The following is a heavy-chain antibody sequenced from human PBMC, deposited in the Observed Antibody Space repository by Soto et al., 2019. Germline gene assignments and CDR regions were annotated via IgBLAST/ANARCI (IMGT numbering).Heavy chain of an antibody. CDR3: ARGPRLDNYYYYMDV. D-gene: IGHD6-19*01. CDR2: TYYRSKWYN. CDR1: GDSVSSNSAA. J-gene: IGHJ6*03. V-gene: IGHV6-1*01. Sequence: SQTLSLNCAISGDSVSSNSAAWNWIRQSPSRGLEWMGRTYYRSKWYNDYAVSVKSRITINPDTSKNQFSLQLNSVTPEDTAVDYFARGPRLDNYYYYMDVWGKGTTVTVSS.